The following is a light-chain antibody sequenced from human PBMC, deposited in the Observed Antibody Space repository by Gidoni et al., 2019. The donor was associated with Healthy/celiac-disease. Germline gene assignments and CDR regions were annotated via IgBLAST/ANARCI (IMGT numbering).Light chain of an antibody. Sequence: SALTQPASVSGSPGQSITISCTGTSSDVGGYNYVSWYQQHPGKAPKLMIYEVGNRPSGVSNRFSGSTSGTTASLTISGLQAEDEADYYCSSYTSSSTLFGGGTTLTVL. CDR2: EVG. CDR1: SSDVGGYNY. J-gene: IGLJ2*01. CDR3: SSYTSSSTL. V-gene: IGLV2-14*01.